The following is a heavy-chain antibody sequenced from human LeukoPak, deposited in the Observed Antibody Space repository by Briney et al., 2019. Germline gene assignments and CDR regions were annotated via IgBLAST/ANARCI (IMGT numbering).Heavy chain of an antibody. CDR1: GFTFDDYA. CDR2: ISGSGGST. D-gene: IGHD5-12*01. V-gene: IGHV3-23*01. CDR3: AKLSWLRLPNYFDY. J-gene: IGHJ4*02. Sequence: GGSLRLSCAASGFTFDDYAMHWVRQAPGKGLEWVSAISGSGGSTYYADSVKGRFTISRDNSKNTLYLQMNSLRAEDTAVYYCAKLSWLRLPNYFDYWGQGTLVTVSS.